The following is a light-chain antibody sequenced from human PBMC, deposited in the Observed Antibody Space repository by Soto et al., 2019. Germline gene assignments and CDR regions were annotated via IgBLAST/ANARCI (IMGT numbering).Light chain of an antibody. Sequence: EVVLTQSPATLSLSPGERATLSCRASQSVSSSYLAWYQHKPGQAPRLLIYSASSRATGIPDRFSGSGSGTDFTLTITRLEPEDFAVYYCQQYGSSPQTFGQGTKVDIK. CDR1: QSVSSSY. CDR3: QQYGSSPQT. CDR2: SAS. J-gene: IGKJ1*01. V-gene: IGKV3-20*01.